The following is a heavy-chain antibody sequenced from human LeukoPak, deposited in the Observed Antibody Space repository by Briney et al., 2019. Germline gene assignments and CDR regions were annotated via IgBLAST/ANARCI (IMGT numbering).Heavy chain of an antibody. CDR2: INHSGST. CDR3: ARVGYCGDDCYPFDY. Sequence: SETLSLTCAVYGGSFSGYYRSWIRQPPGKGLEWIGEINHSGSTNYNPSLKSRVTISVDTSKNQFSLKLSSVTAADTAVYYCARVGYCGDDCYPFDYWGQGTLTTISS. V-gene: IGHV4-34*01. CDR1: GGSFSGYY. J-gene: IGHJ4*02. D-gene: IGHD2-21*02.